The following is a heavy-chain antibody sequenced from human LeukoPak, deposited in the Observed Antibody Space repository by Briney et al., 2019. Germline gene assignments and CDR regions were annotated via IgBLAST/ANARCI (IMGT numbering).Heavy chain of an antibody. CDR3: ATHRRSGSGGSENAFEI. CDR1: GGSTSSSTYY. CDR2: IYDSGGT. J-gene: IGHJ3*02. Sequence: SETLSLTCTVSGGSTSSSTYYSAWIRQPPGKGLEWIGNIYDSGGTHYNPSLKSRVTISEDTPKNQFSLKLNSVTAADTAVYYCATHRRSGSGGSENAFEIWGQGTMVTVSS. V-gene: IGHV4-39*01. D-gene: IGHD5-12*01.